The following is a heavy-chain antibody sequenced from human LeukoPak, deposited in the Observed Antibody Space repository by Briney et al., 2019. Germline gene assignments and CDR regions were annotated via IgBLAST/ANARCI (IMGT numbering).Heavy chain of an antibody. V-gene: IGHV3-23*01. J-gene: IGHJ4*02. CDR3: AKEWLQHTKRTDH. CDR1: GSTLTRHA. CDR2: IGDRGDIT. Sequence: GSLRLSCAASGSTLTRHAMSWVRQAPGKGLEWVSVIGDRGDITYYADSVKGRFTISRDTSTNTVFLQMNSLGLDDTAVYYCAKEWLQHTKRTDHWGQGTLVTVSS. D-gene: IGHD5-24*01.